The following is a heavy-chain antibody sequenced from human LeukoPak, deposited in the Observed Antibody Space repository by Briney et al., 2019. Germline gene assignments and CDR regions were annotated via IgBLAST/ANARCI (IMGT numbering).Heavy chain of an antibody. CDR2: IWSDGSNK. D-gene: IGHD6-13*01. CDR3: ARGAYAAAAGFDY. CDR1: GFTFSSYG. J-gene: IGHJ4*02. V-gene: IGHV3-33*01. Sequence: GGSLRLSCAASGFTFSSYGMHWVRQAPGKGLEWVAIIWSDGSNKYYADSVKGRFTISRDNSKNTMYLQMNSLRVEDTAVYYCARGAYAAAAGFDYWGQGTLVSVSS.